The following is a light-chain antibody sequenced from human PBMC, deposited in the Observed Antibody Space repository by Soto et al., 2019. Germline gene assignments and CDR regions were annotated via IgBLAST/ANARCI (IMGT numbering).Light chain of an antibody. Sequence: DIVMTQSPDSLAVSLGEKATINCKSSQNILHSSNKKNYLAWYQQKPGQPPKKLIYWASTRESGVPDRFSGSGSGTDFTLTISSLQAEDVAVYYCQQYYSSPYSFGQGTKLEIK. CDR3: QQYYSSPYS. CDR2: WAS. V-gene: IGKV4-1*01. J-gene: IGKJ2*03. CDR1: QNILHSSNKKNY.